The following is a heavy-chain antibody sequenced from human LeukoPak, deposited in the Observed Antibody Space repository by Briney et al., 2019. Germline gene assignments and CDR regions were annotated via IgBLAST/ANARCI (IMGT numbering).Heavy chain of an antibody. CDR1: GGSISSSSYY. D-gene: IGHD3-3*01. J-gene: IGHJ4*02. CDR3: AGLTIFGVVIRPYDY. Sequence: SETLSLTCTVSGGSISSSSYYWGWIRQPPGKGLEWIGSIYYSGSTYYNPSLESRVTISVDTSKNQFSLKLSSVTAADTAVYYGAGLTIFGVVIRPYDYWGQGTLVTLSS. V-gene: IGHV4-39*01. CDR2: IYYSGST.